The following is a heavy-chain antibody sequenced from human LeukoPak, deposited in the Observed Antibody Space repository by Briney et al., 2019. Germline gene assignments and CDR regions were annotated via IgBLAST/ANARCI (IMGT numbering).Heavy chain of an antibody. CDR1: GFTFSSYA. CDR3: AKDRQYGDYGGGDFFDS. D-gene: IGHD4-17*01. V-gene: IGHV3-30*02. CDR2: IRYDGSNK. Sequence: GRSLRLSCAASGFTFSSYAMHWVRQAPGKGLEWVAFIRYDGSNKYYADSVKGRFTISRDNSKNTLYLQMNSLRAEDTALYYCAKDRQYGDYGGGDFFDSWGQGTLVTVSS. J-gene: IGHJ4*02.